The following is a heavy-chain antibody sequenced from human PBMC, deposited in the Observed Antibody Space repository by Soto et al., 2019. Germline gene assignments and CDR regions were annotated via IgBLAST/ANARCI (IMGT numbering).Heavy chain of an antibody. Sequence: ASVKVSCKASGYSFTNNDVSWVRQATGQGLEWMGWMNPGSGDTGYAQKFQGRVTMTRDISIATAYMELSSLRSDDTAIYYCASMATFGSLSWFDSGGRGSFVTVSS. D-gene: IGHD3-16*01. CDR1: GYSFTNND. V-gene: IGHV1-8*01. J-gene: IGHJ5*01. CDR3: ASMATFGSLSWFDS. CDR2: MNPGSGDT.